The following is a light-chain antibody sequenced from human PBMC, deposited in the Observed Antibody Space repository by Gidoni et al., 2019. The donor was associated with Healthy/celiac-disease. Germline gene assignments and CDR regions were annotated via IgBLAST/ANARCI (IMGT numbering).Light chain of an antibody. V-gene: IGKV1-5*01. CDR3: QQYNSYWT. CDR1: QSISSW. Sequence: DHQMDQSPSTLSASVGDRVTITCRASQSISSWLAWYQQKPGKAPKLLIYDASSLESGVPSRFSGSGSGTEFTLTISSLQPDDFATYYCQQYNSYWTFXXXTKVEIK. J-gene: IGKJ1*01. CDR2: DAS.